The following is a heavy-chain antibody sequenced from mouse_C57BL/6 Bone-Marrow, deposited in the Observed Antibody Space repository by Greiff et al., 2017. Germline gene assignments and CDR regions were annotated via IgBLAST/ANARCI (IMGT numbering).Heavy chain of an antibody. CDR3: ARYYGRVYAMDY. Sequence: VQLQQSGAELVRPGTSVKVSCKASGYAFTNYLIEWVKQRPGQGLEWIGVINPGSGGSNYNEKFKGKATLTADKSSSTAYMHLSSLTSEDSAVYFCARYYGRVYAMDYWGQGTSGTVSS. CDR1: GYAFTNYL. J-gene: IGHJ4*01. D-gene: IGHD1-1*01. V-gene: IGHV1-54*01. CDR2: INPGSGGS.